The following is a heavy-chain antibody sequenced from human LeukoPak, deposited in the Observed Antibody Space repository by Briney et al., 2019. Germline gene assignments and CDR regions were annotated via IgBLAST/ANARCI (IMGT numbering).Heavy chain of an antibody. CDR1: GFSFSSHT. J-gene: IGHJ6*02. D-gene: IGHD3-10*01. CDR2: ISGSGGSA. Sequence: PGGSLRLSCAGSGFSFSSHTMNWVRQAPGKGLQWVSAISGSGGSAYYADSVKGRFTISRDNSKNTLYLQMNSLKAEDTAVFYCARGLYYYGSGSYSYYGMDVWGQGTTVTVSS. V-gene: IGHV3-23*01. CDR3: ARGLYYYGSGSYSYYGMDV.